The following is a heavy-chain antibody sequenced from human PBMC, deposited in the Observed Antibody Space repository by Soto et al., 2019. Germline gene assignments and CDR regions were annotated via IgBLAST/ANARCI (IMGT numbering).Heavy chain of an antibody. J-gene: IGHJ4*02. D-gene: IGHD6-19*01. CDR1: GGTFSKYA. CDR2: IIPIFGTA. V-gene: IGHV1-69*01. CDR3: ARRVGYSSGLLGYYFDY. Sequence: QVQLVQSGAEVKKPGSSVKVSCKASGGTFSKYAISWVRQAPGQWLEWMGGIIPIFGTANYAQKFQGRVTITADESTTTAYMELSSLRSEDTAVYYCARRVGYSSGLLGYYFDYWGQGSLVTVSS.